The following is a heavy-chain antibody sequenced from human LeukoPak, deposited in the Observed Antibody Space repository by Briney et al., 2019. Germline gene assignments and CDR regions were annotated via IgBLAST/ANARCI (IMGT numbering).Heavy chain of an antibody. D-gene: IGHD3-9*01. Sequence: SETLSLTCAVSGGSISSSNWWGWVRQPPGKGLEWIGEIYHSGSTNYNPSLKSRVTISVDKSKNQFSLKLSSVTAADTAVYYCASVPDYDILTGYSPYYFDYWGQGTLVTVSS. CDR3: ASVPDYDILTGYSPYYFDY. CDR1: GGSISSSNW. CDR2: IYHSGST. J-gene: IGHJ4*02. V-gene: IGHV4-4*02.